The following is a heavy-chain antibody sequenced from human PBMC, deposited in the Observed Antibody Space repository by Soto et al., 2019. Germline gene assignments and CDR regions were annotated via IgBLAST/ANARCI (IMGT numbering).Heavy chain of an antibody. D-gene: IGHD5-18*01. CDR3: ARDIYSYGSVGTPDI. V-gene: IGHV3-30-3*01. CDR1: GFTFTSYA. Sequence: GGSLRLSCAASGFTFTSYAMHWVRQAPGKGLEWVAVISNDGSNYYYADSVRGRFTISRDNTKNTLFLQMSSLRGEDSGVYYCARDIYSYGSVGTPDIWGQGTMVTVSS. J-gene: IGHJ3*02. CDR2: ISNDGSNY.